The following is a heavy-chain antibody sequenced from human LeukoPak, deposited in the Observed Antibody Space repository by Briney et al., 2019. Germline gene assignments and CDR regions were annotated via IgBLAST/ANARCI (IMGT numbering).Heavy chain of an antibody. CDR3: ARRNDFDI. CDR1: GGSITDSM. J-gene: IGHJ3*02. CDR2: IYSSETT. Sequence: WATILFSSAAAGGSITDSMRCLSQAPPGGGLEVSGFIYSSETTEYTPSLKGRVTISTDKSKNQFSLKINSVTAEDTAIYYCARRNDFDIWGQGTMVTVSS. V-gene: IGHV4-4*08.